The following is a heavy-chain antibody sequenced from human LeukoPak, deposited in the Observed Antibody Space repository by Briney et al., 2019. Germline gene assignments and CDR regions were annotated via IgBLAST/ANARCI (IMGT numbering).Heavy chain of an antibody. CDR3: ARDPRYCSGDSCYAWFDP. D-gene: IGHD2-15*01. V-gene: IGHV4-4*07. CDR2: IYTSGST. J-gene: IGHJ5*02. CDR1: GGSISSYY. Sequence: SETLSLTCTVSGGSISSYYWSWIRQPAGKGLEWIGRIYTSGSTNYNPSLKSRVTMSVDTSKNQFSLKLSSVTAADTAVYYCARDPRYCSGDSCYAWFDPWGQGTLVTVSS.